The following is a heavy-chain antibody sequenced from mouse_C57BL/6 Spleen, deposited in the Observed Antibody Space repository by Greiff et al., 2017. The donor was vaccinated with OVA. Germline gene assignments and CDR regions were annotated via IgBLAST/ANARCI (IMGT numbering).Heavy chain of an antibody. D-gene: IGHD1-1*02. Sequence: VQLQQSGAELVRPGTSVKVSCTASGYAFTNYLIEWVKQRPGQGLEWIGVINPGSGGTNYNEKFKGKATLTADKSSSTDYMQLSSLTSEDSAVYFCARSGGSYVGLDYWGQGTTLTVSS. CDR1: GYAFTNYL. V-gene: IGHV1-54*01. CDR3: ARSGGSYVGLDY. CDR2: INPGSGGT. J-gene: IGHJ2*01.